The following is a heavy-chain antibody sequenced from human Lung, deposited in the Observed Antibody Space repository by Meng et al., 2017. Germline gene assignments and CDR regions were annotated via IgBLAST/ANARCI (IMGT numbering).Heavy chain of an antibody. Sequence: QVQVQESGPGLVKPSGTPSLTCACFGGSITSSTWWSWVRQTPGKGLEWFGEIFHSGSTNYNPPLESRVTISVDKSKNQFSLKVYSVTAADTATYYCARFDISSSGRGDYWGQGILVTVSS. J-gene: IGHJ4*02. D-gene: IGHD1-26*01. CDR1: GGSITSSTW. V-gene: IGHV4-4*02. CDR2: IFHSGST. CDR3: ARFDISSSGRGDY.